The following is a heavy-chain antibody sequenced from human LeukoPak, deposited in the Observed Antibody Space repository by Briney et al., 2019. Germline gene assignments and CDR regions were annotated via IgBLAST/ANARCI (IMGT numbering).Heavy chain of an antibody. V-gene: IGHV4-59*01. D-gene: IGHD5-24*01. Sequence: PSETLSLTCTVSDGSISSYYWSWIRQPPGKGLEWIGYIYYSGSTNYNPSLKSRVTISVDTSKNQFSLKLSSVTAADTAVYYCAREIGPIQLHLWGSAFDYWGQGTLVTVSS. J-gene: IGHJ4*02. CDR1: DGSISSYY. CDR3: AREIGPIQLHLWGSAFDY. CDR2: IYYSGST.